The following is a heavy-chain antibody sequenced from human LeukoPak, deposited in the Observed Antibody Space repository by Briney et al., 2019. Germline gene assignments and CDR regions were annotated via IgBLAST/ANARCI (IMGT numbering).Heavy chain of an antibody. V-gene: IGHV3-13*01. Sequence: GGSLRLSCAASGFTFSSYDMHWVRQATGKGLEWVSAIGTAGDTYYPGSVKGRFTISRDNAKNSLYLQMNSLRVEDMALYYCAKALGCRSGVCYRSDAFDIWGQGTMVTVSS. CDR3: AKALGCRSGVCYRSDAFDI. J-gene: IGHJ3*02. D-gene: IGHD2-8*02. CDR2: IGTAGDT. CDR1: GFTFSSYD.